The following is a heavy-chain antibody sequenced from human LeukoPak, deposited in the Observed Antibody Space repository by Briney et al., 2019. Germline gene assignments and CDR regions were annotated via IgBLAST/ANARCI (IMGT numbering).Heavy chain of an antibody. D-gene: IGHD3-9*01. Sequence: GGSLRLSCSASGFTFSSYAMHWVRQAPGKGLEYVSAISSNGGSTYYADSVKGRFTISRDNSKNTLYLQMSSLRAEDTAVYYCAKDADYDILTGYALNWFDPWGQGTLVTVSS. CDR2: ISSNGGST. CDR3: AKDADYDILTGYALNWFDP. CDR1: GFTFSSYA. V-gene: IGHV3-64D*06. J-gene: IGHJ5*02.